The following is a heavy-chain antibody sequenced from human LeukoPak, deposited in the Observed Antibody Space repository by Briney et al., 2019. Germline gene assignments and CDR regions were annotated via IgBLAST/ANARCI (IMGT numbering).Heavy chain of an antibody. Sequence: GGSLRLSCAASGFTFSSYAMSWVRQAPGKGLEWVSAISGGGFNTYYADSVKGRFTISRDNSKNTLYLQLNSLRAEDTAIYYCAKEVLRDYFDYWGERTLVTVSS. CDR2: ISGGGFNT. V-gene: IGHV3-23*01. J-gene: IGHJ4*02. D-gene: IGHD3-10*01. CDR3: AKEVLRDYFDY. CDR1: GFTFSSYA.